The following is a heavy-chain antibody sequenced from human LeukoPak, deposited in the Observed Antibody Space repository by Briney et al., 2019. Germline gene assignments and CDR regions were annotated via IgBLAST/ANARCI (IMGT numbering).Heavy chain of an antibody. V-gene: IGHV1-18*01. CDR3: ARDFWSGYYGGY. Sequence: ASVKVSCKASGYTFTSYAMHWVRQAPGQRLEWMGWISAYNGNTNYAQKLQGRVTMTTDTSTSTAYMELRSLRSDDTAVYYCARDFWSGYYGGYWGQGTLVTVSS. CDR1: GYTFTSYA. D-gene: IGHD3-3*01. J-gene: IGHJ4*02. CDR2: ISAYNGNT.